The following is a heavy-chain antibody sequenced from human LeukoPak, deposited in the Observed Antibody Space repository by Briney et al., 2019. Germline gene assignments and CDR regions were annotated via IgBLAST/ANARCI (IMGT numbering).Heavy chain of an antibody. D-gene: IGHD6-13*01. CDR2: ISGSGGST. J-gene: IGHJ3*02. Sequence: PGGSLRLSCAASGFTFSSYAMSWVRQAPGKGLEWVSAISGSGGSTYYADSVKGRFTISRDNSKNTLYLQMNSLRAEDTAVYYCAKGNGESSSSWYSNDAFDIWGQGTMVTVSS. CDR1: GFTFSSYA. V-gene: IGHV3-23*01. CDR3: AKGNGESSSSWYSNDAFDI.